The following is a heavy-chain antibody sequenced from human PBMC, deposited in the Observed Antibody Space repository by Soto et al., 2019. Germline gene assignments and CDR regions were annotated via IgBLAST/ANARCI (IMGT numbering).Heavy chain of an antibody. V-gene: IGHV1-69*01. CDR3: ARDETGDSYYYYYGMDV. CDR2: ILPIFGTT. CDR1: GGTFNTYN. D-gene: IGHD7-27*01. Sequence: QVQLVQSGAEVKKPGSSVKVSCKASGGTFNTYNINWVRHAPGQGLEWMGGILPIFGTTNYAQRFQGRVTITADDSTSTAYMELSSLRSEDTAVYYCARDETGDSYYYYYGMDVWGQGTTVTVPS. J-gene: IGHJ6*02.